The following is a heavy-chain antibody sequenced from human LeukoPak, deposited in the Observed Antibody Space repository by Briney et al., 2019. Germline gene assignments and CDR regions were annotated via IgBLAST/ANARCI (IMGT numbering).Heavy chain of an antibody. CDR1: GYTFIAYY. V-gene: IGHV1-2*02. J-gene: IGHJ3*02. CDR3: ARGPATAAFDI. D-gene: IGHD2-15*01. CDR2: VNPDNGGT. Sequence: ASVRVSCKASGYTFIAYYMHWFRQAPGQGLEWMGWVNPDNGGTDSAQKFRGRATMTSGTSISTAYMELSGLTSDDTAVYYCARGPATAAFDIWGQGTMVTVSS.